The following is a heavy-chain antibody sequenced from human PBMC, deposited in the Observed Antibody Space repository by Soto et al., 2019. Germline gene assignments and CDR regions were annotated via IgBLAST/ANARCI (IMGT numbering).Heavy chain of an antibody. CDR1: GNIIDFC. Sequence: GNIIDFCGRRIIQKPRKGLERIGEINHSGSTNYNPSLKSRVTISVDTSKNQFSLKLSSVTAADTAVYYCARGIVVVPAAIRGCYYYYYMDVWGKGTTVTVSS. J-gene: IGHJ6*03. CDR2: INHSGST. D-gene: IGHD2-2*01. CDR3: ARGIVVVPAAIRGCYYYYYMDV. V-gene: IGHV4-34*01.